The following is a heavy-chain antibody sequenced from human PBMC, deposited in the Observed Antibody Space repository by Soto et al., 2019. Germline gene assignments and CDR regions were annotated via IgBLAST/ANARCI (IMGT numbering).Heavy chain of an antibody. D-gene: IGHD3-22*01. CDR1: GFTFSSYS. J-gene: IGHJ3*02. CDR2: ISSSSYI. V-gene: IGHV3-21*01. CDR3: ARVGYYYDSSGYHDAFDI. Sequence: PGGSLRLSCTASGFTFSSYSMNWVRQAPGKGLEWVSSISSSSYIYYADSVKGRFTISRDNAKNSLYLQMNSLRAEDTAVYYCARVGYYYDSSGYHDAFDIWGQGTMVTVSS.